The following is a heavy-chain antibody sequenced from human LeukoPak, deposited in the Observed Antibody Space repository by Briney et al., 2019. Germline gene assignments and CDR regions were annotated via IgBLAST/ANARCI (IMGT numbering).Heavy chain of an antibody. Sequence: SETLSLTCGVSGGSISSSYWWSWVRQPPGKGLEWIGEIYHSGSTNYNPSLKSRVTISVDKSKNQFSLNLSSVTAADTAVYYCAKDGFERGDDTDYMDVWGKGTTVTVSS. D-gene: IGHD3-22*01. V-gene: IGHV4-4*02. CDR2: IYHSGST. CDR1: GGSISSSYW. CDR3: AKDGFERGDDTDYMDV. J-gene: IGHJ6*03.